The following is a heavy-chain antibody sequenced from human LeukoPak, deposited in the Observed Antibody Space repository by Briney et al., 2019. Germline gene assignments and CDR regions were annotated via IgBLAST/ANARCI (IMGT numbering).Heavy chain of an antibody. J-gene: IGHJ4*02. D-gene: IGHD3-3*01. V-gene: IGHV3-7*01. CDR3: ARVSYDVWSGYRPSDY. CDR1: GLIYSSYW. Sequence: PGGALRLSCAASGLIYSSYWMSGVRQARGKGLEGVANIKQDGSEKYYVDSVKGRFTISRDNAKNSLYQQMNSLRAEDTAVYYCARVSYDVWSGYRPSDYWGQGTLVTVSS. CDR2: IKQDGSEK.